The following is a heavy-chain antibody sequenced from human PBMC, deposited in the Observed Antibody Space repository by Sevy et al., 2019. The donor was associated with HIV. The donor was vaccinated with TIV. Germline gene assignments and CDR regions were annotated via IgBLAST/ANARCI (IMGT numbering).Heavy chain of an antibody. CDR1: GFAFSSYE. D-gene: IGHD5-12*01. V-gene: IGHV3-48*03. Sequence: LSLTCAASGFAFSSYEMNWVRQAPGKGLEWVSYISSSGKSISYADSVKGRFTISRDNAKNSLYLQMNSPRAEDTAVYYCARDLPPSATIVAHFDYWGQGILVTVSS. J-gene: IGHJ4*02. CDR3: ARDLPPSATIVAHFDY. CDR2: ISSSGKSI.